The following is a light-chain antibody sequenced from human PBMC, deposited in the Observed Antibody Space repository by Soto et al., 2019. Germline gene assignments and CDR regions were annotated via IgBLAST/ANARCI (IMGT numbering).Light chain of an antibody. J-gene: IGKJ1*01. CDR2: WAS. CDR3: HQYFDIPRT. V-gene: IGKV4-1*01. CDR1: QTVLHSSNNRNY. Sequence: DIVMTQSPESLAVSLGERATINCKSSQTVLHSSNNRNYLAWYQQRPGQPPKLLFYWASTRKSGVPDRFSGSGSGTDFTLTINSLQAEDEAVYFCHQYFDIPRTFGTATNVYI.